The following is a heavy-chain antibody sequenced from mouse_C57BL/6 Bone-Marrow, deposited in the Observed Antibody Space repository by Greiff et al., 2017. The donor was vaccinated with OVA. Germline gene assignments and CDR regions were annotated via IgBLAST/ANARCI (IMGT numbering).Heavy chain of an antibody. V-gene: IGHV5-17*01. CDR2: ISSGSSTI. CDR1: GFTFSDYG. Sequence: VQLKESGGGLVKPGASLKLSCAASGFTFSDYGMHWVRQAPEKGLEWVAYISSGSSTIYYADTVKGRFTISRDNATNTLFLQMTSLRSEDTAMYYCAREIASYFDFWGKGTTLTVSS. CDR3: AREIASYFDF. J-gene: IGHJ2*01.